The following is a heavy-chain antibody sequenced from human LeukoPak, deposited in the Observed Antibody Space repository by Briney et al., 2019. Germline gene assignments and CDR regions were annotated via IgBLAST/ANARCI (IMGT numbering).Heavy chain of an antibody. CDR2: ISGSGGST. D-gene: IGHD4-17*01. J-gene: IGHJ3*02. CDR3: AKDGAVTTSYGAFDI. V-gene: IGHV3-23*01. CDR1: GFTFSSYA. Sequence: PGGSLRLSCAASGFTFSSYAMSWVRQAPGKGLEWVSAISGSGGSTYYADSVKGRFTISRDNSKNTPYLQMNSLRAEDTAVYYCAKDGAVTTSYGAFDIWGQGTMVTVSS.